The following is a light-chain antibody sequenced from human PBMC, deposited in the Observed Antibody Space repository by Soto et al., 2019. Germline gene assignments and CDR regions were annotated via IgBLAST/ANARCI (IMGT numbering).Light chain of an antibody. J-gene: IGKJ5*01. Sequence: IFLTLSPGTLSLYPGETATLSCRTSLSVSVYLDWYQQKPGQAPRLLISDASNRATGIPARFSGSGSGTDFTLTISSLEPEDFAVYYCHQRQYWPPITFCQGTRLEI. V-gene: IGKV3-11*01. CDR2: DAS. CDR1: LSVSVY. CDR3: HQRQYWPPIT.